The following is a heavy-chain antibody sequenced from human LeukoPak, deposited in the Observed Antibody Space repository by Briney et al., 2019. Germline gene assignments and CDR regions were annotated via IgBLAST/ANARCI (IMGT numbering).Heavy chain of an antibody. CDR1: GFTFSSYW. CDR3: ARQGTPSSSYYLDWFDP. Sequence: GSLRLSCAASGFTFSSYWMSWIRQTPGKGLEWLGTVSHPGSTNYNPSLKSRITISVDTSKSQFSLGLTSLTAADTAIYYCARQGTPSSSYYLDWFDPWGQGILVTVSS. D-gene: IGHD6-6*01. V-gene: IGHV4-59*08. CDR2: VSHPGST. J-gene: IGHJ5*02.